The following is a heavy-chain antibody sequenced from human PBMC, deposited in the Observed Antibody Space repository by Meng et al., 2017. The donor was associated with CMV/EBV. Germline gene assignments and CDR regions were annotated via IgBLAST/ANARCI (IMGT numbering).Heavy chain of an antibody. J-gene: IGHJ4*02. V-gene: IGHV1-18*01. Sequence: YTFPSYGIRWVRHAPGQGLEWMGWISAYNGNTNYAQKLQGRATMTTDTSTSTAYMELRSLRSDDTAVYYCARVGYYYGSGSYYTDLDYWGQGTLVTVSS. CDR1: YTFPSYG. CDR2: ISAYNGNT. D-gene: IGHD3-10*01. CDR3: ARVGYYYGSGSYYTDLDY.